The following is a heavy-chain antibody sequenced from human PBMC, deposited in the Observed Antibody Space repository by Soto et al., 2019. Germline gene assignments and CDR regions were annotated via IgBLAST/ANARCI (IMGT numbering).Heavy chain of an antibody. CDR3: ATQEVGGSYVYTFDP. V-gene: IGHV4-39*01. CDR2: IYYSGST. CDR1: GGSITSSSYY. J-gene: IGHJ5*02. Sequence: SETLSLTCTVSGGSITSSSYYWGWIRQPPGKGLEWIGSIYYSGSTYYNPSLKSRVTISVDTSKNQYSLKLSSVTAADTAVYYCATQEVGGSYVYTFDPWGQGTLVTVSS. D-gene: IGHD1-26*01.